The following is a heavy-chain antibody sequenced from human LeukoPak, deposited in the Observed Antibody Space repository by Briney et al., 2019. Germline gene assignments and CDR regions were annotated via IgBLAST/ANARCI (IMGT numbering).Heavy chain of an antibody. J-gene: IGHJ3*02. V-gene: IGHV3-23*01. Sequence: GFLSLSCAASGFTFSRHGMHWVRQAPGKGLEWVSAISGSGGSTYYADFVKGRFTISRDNSKNTLYLQMNSLRAEDTAVYYCAKGTTYYYGSGSYFGDAFDIWGQGTMVTVSS. CDR2: ISGSGGST. CDR3: AKGTTYYYGSGSYFGDAFDI. D-gene: IGHD3-10*01. CDR1: GFTFSRHG.